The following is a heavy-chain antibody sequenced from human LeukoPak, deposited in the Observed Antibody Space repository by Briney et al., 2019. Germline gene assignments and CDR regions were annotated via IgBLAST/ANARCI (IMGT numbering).Heavy chain of an antibody. CDR1: GDSVSSKNAA. D-gene: IGHD5-18*01. J-gene: IGHJ4*02. CDR2: THLRSKWYN. CDR3: ARNTAMIDY. V-gene: IGHV6-1*01. Sequence: SQTLSLTCAISGDSVSSKNAAWNWIRQSPSRGLEWLGRTHLRSKWYNDYAVSVKGRISINPDTSNNQFSLQLNSVTPEDTAVYYCARNTAMIDYWGQGTLVTVSS.